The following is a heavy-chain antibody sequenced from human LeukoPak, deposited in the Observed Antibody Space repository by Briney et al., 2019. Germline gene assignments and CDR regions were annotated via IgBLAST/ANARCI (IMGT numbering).Heavy chain of an antibody. D-gene: IGHD3-10*01. Sequence: SETLSLTCAVYGGSFSGYYWSWIRQPPGKGLEWIGEINHSGSTNYNPSLKSRVTISVDTSKNQFSLKLSSVTAADTAVYYCGRVAWWRELLEYYYYYYMDVWGKGTTVTVSS. CDR3: GRVAWWRELLEYYYYYYMDV. CDR1: GGSFSGYY. V-gene: IGHV4-34*01. J-gene: IGHJ6*03. CDR2: INHSGST.